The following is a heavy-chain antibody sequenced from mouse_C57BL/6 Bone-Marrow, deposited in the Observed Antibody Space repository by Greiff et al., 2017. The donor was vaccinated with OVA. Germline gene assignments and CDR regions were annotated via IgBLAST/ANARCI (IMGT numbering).Heavy chain of an antibody. D-gene: IGHD4-1*01. CDR1: GYSITSGYY. J-gene: IGHJ2*01. CDR2: ISYDGSN. V-gene: IGHV3-6*01. CDR3: ARVLGRDY. Sequence: DVQLQESGPGLVKPSQSLSLTCSVTGYSITSGYYWNWIRQFPGNKLEWMGYISYDGSNNYNPSLKNRISITRDTSKNQFFLKLNSVTTEDTATYYCARVLGRDYWGQGTTLTVSS.